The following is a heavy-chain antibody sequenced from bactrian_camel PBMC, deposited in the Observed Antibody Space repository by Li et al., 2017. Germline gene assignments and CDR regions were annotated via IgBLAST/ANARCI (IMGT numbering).Heavy chain of an antibody. Sequence: DVQLVESGGGLVQPGGSLRLSCAASGFTFSSYPMSWVRQAPGKGLEWVSSTGGTTSYTDSVKGRFTFSSDNAKNTVYLQMNSLKLEDTAMYYCAAEFFCSSLGDAEHWGQGTQVTVS. CDR3: AAEFFCSSLGDAEH. J-gene: IGHJ4*01. V-gene: IGHV3S42*01. CDR1: GFTFSSYP. D-gene: IGHD1*01. CDR2: TGGTT.